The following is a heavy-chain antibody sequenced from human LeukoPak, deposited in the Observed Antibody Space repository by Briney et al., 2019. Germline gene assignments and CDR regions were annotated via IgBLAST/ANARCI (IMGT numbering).Heavy chain of an antibody. Sequence: GGSLRLSCAASGFTFDDYAMHWVRQAPGKGLEWASGISWNSGSIGYADSVKGRFTISRDNAKNSLYLQMNSLRAEDTALYYCAKDKLPFNYYDSSGYDYWGQGTLVTVSS. CDR2: ISWNSGSI. J-gene: IGHJ4*02. CDR3: AKDKLPFNYYDSSGYDY. D-gene: IGHD3-22*01. V-gene: IGHV3-9*01. CDR1: GFTFDDYA.